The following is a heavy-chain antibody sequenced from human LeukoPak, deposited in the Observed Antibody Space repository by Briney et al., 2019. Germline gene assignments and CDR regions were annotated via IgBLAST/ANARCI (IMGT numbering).Heavy chain of an antibody. V-gene: IGHV4-39*07. D-gene: IGHD3-10*01. CDR1: GASISSGSNY. CDR3: ARDRGRQYYFDY. J-gene: IGHJ4*02. CDR2: IYSSGST. Sequence: KDSETLSLTCSVSGASISSGSNYWGWIRQPPGKTLEWIGSIYSSGSTYYNPSLKSRVTISVDTSKNQFSLKLTSVTAADTAVYSCARDRGRQYYFDYWGQGTLVTVSS.